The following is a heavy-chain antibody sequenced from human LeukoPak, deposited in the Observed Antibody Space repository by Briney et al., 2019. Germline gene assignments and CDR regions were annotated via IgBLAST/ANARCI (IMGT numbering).Heavy chain of an antibody. V-gene: IGHV3-74*01. CDR2: INSDGSST. CDR1: GFTFSSYW. CDR3: ARGGKAVAGTRGNWFDP. J-gene: IGHJ5*02. D-gene: IGHD6-19*01. Sequence: GGSLRLSCAASGFTFSSYWMHWVRHAPGKGLVWVSRINSDGSSTSYADSVKGRFTISRDNAKNTLYLQMNSLRAEDTAVYYCARGGKAVAGTRGNWFDPWGQGTLVTVSS.